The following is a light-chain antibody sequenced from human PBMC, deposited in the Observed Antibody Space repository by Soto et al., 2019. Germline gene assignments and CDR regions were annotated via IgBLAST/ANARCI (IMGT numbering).Light chain of an antibody. CDR3: QQYNSYSRT. CDR1: QSISNW. V-gene: IGKV1-5*01. J-gene: IGKJ1*01. Sequence: DIQMTQSPSTLSASVGDRVTITCWASQSISNWMAWYQQKPGKAPKLLIYDASSLEGGVPSRFSGSGSGTEFTLTISSLQPDDFATYYCQQYNSYSRTFGQGTKVEIK. CDR2: DAS.